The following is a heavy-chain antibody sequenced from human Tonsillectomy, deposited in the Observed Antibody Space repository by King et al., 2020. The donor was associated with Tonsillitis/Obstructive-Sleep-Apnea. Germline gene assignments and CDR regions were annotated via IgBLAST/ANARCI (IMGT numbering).Heavy chain of an antibody. CDR3: AGAGGLRYFDWLNY. V-gene: IGHV4-59*01. CDR2: IYYSGST. Sequence: HVQLQESGPGLVKPSETLSLTCTVSGGSISSYYWSWIRQPPGKGLEWIGYIYYSGSTNYNPSLKSRVTISVDTSKNQFSLKLSSVTAADTAVYYCAGAGGLRYFDWLNYWGQGTLVTVSS. J-gene: IGHJ4*02. D-gene: IGHD3-9*01. CDR1: GGSISSYY.